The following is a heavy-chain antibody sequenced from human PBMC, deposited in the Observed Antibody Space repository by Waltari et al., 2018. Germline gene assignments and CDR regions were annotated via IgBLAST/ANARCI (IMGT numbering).Heavy chain of an antibody. J-gene: IGHJ4*02. CDR1: GFNFSSYS. Sequence: EVHLVQSGGGLVQPGGSLRLSCAASGFNFSSYSMDWFRQAPGKWLGWVSYISSSSSTVYYADSVKGRFTISRDNAKNSLYLQMNSLRAEDTAVYYCAREYYTHFDYWGQGTLVTVSS. CDR3: AREYYTHFDY. V-gene: IGHV3-48*01. D-gene: IGHD3-10*01. CDR2: ISSSSSTV.